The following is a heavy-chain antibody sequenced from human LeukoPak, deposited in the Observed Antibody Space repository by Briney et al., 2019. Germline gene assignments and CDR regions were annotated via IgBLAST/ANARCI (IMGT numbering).Heavy chain of an antibody. V-gene: IGHV1-24*01. J-gene: IGHJ3*01. Sequence: ASVKVPCKVSEYTLTGLSVHWVRLAPGKGLEWMGGFDPEDVDTIYAQKFEGRVTMTEDTSTDTAYLELSSLRSEDTAVYYCATILLSKKRYYDFWTSAFDFWGQGTLVTVSS. CDR3: ATILLSKKRYYDFWTSAFDF. CDR2: FDPEDVDT. CDR1: EYTLTGLS. D-gene: IGHD3-3*01.